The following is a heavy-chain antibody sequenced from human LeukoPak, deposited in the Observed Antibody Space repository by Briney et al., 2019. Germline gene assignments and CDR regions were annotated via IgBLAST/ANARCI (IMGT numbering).Heavy chain of an antibody. D-gene: IGHD6-19*01. CDR3: ARGRGGYSSGWYHDY. CDR2: INHSGST. Sequence: ASETLSLTCAVYGGSFSGYYWSWIRQPPGKGLEWIGEINHSGSTNYNPPLKSRVTISVDTSKNQFSLKLSSVTAADTAVYYCARGRGGYSSGWYHDYWGQGTLVTVSS. J-gene: IGHJ4*02. CDR1: GGSFSGYY. V-gene: IGHV4-34*01.